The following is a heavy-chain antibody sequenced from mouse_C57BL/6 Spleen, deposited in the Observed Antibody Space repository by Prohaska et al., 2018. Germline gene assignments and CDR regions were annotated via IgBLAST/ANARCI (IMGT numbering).Heavy chain of an antibody. J-gene: IGHJ2*01. CDR3: ARGPYGNYDY. CDR1: GYSITSGYY. D-gene: IGHD2-1*01. V-gene: IGHV3-6*01. CDR2: ISYDGXN. Sequence: DVQLQESGPGLVKPSQSLSLTCSVTGYSITSGYYWNWIRQFPGNKLEWMGYISYDGXNNYNPSLKIRISITRDTSKNQFFLKLNSVTTEDTATYYCARGPYGNYDYWGQGTTLTVSS.